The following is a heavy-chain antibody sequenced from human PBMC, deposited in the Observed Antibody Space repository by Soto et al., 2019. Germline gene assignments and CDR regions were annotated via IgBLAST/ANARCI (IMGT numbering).Heavy chain of an antibody. CDR3: ARDQPFWSATDYYYGMDV. CDR2: IYYSGST. Sequence: SETLSLTCTVSGGSISSGDYYWSWIRQPPGKGLEWIGYIYYSGSTYYNPSLKSRVTISVDTSKNPFSLKLSSVTAADTAVYYCARDQPFWSATDYYYGMDVWGQGTTVTVS. J-gene: IGHJ6*02. D-gene: IGHD3-3*01. CDR1: GGSISSGDYY. V-gene: IGHV4-30-4*01.